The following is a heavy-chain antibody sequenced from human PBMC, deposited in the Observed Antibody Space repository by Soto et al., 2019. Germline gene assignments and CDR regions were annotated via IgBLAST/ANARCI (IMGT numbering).Heavy chain of an antibody. CDR3: AKDISGGSMGFDY. D-gene: IGHD2-15*01. Sequence: GGSLRLSCAASGFTFDDYAMHWVRQAPGKGLEWVSGISWNSGSIGYADSVKGRFTISRDNAKNSLYLQMNSLRSEDTALYYCAKDISGGSMGFDYWGQGTLVTVSS. J-gene: IGHJ4*02. CDR2: ISWNSGSI. V-gene: IGHV3-9*01. CDR1: GFTFDDYA.